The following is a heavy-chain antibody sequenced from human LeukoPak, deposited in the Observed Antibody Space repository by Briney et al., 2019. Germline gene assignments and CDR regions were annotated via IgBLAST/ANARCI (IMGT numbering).Heavy chain of an antibody. J-gene: IGHJ3*02. CDR1: GFTFSGYG. CDR2: ISYDGSNK. Sequence: PGRSLRLSCAASGFTFSGYGMHWVRQAPGKGLEWVAVISYDGSNKYYADSVKGRFTISRDNSKNTLYLQMNSLRAEDTAVYYCAKEQTPTRSSSWWTNDAFDIWGQGTMVTVSS. D-gene: IGHD6-13*01. V-gene: IGHV3-30*18. CDR3: AKEQTPTRSSSWWTNDAFDI.